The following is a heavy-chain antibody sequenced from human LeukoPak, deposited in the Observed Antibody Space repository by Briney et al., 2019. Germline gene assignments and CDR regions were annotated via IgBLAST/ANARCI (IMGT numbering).Heavy chain of an antibody. CDR3: ARDRSPGGSYAWFDP. Sequence: ASVKVSCKASGYTFTGYYMHWVRQAPGQGLEWMGWINPNSGGTNYALKFQGRVTMTRDTSISTAYMELSRLRSDDTAVYYCARDRSPGGSYAWFDPWGQGTLVTVSS. D-gene: IGHD1-26*01. CDR2: INPNSGGT. CDR1: GYTFTGYY. V-gene: IGHV1-2*02. J-gene: IGHJ5*02.